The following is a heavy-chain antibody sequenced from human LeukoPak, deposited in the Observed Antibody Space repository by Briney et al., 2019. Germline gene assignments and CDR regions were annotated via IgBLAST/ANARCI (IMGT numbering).Heavy chain of an antibody. V-gene: IGHV4-34*01. CDR2: IYHSGST. CDR3: ARLSSGVIYGRRKKYYFDY. CDR1: GGSFSGYY. J-gene: IGHJ4*02. Sequence: SETLSLTCAVYGGSFSGYYWSWIRQPPGKGLEWIGEIYHSGSTNYNPSLKSRVTISVDTSKNQFSLKLSSVTAADTAVYYCARLSSGVIYGRRKKYYFDYWGQGTLVTVSS. D-gene: IGHD6-19*01.